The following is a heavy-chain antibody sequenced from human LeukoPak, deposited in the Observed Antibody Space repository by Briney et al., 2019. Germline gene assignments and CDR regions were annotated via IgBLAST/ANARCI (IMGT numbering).Heavy chain of an antibody. CDR2: ISYDGSNK. J-gene: IGHJ6*02. Sequence: GGSLRLSCAASGFTFSSYAMHWVRQAPGKGLEWVAVISYDGSNKYYADSAKGRFTISRDNSKNTLYLQMNSLRAEDTAVYYCARDGPSPLWFRELFSSYYGMDVWGQGTRSPSP. V-gene: IGHV3-30-3*01. D-gene: IGHD3-10*01. CDR3: ARDGPSPLWFRELFSSYYGMDV. CDR1: GFTFSSYA.